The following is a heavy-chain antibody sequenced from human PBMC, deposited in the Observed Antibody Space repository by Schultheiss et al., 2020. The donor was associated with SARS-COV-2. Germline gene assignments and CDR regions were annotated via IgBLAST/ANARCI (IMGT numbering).Heavy chain of an antibody. J-gene: IGHJ6*03. Sequence: GGSLRLSCAASGFTFSSYSMNWVRQAPGKGLEWVSYISSSSSTIYYADSVKGRFTISRDNAKNSLYLQMNSLRAEDTAVYYCARPPYYDFWSEMYYYYYMDAWGKGTTVTVSS. CDR3: ARPPYYDFWSEMYYYYYMDA. CDR2: ISSSSSTI. D-gene: IGHD3-3*01. V-gene: IGHV3-48*04. CDR1: GFTFSSYS.